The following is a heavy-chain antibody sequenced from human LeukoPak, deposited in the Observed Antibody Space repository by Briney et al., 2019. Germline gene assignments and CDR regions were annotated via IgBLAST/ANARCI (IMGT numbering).Heavy chain of an antibody. Sequence: PGGSLRLSCAASGFTFSTYNMNWVRQAPGKGLEWVSSISSSISYIYYADSVKGRFTISRDNSKNTLYLQMNSLRADDTAVYYCAKDLPQYHGDYIGRVNDYWGQGTLVTVSS. CDR3: AKDLPQYHGDYIGRVNDY. CDR2: ISSSISYI. J-gene: IGHJ4*02. CDR1: GFTFSTYN. V-gene: IGHV3-21*04. D-gene: IGHD4-17*01.